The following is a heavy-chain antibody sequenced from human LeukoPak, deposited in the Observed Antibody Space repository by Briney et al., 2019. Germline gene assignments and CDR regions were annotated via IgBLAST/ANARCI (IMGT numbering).Heavy chain of an antibody. CDR2: INHSGST. D-gene: IGHD6-6*01. Sequence: ASETLSLTCAVYGGSFSGYYWSWIRQPPGKGLEWIGEINHSGSTNYNPSLKSRVTISVDTSKNQFSLKLSSVTAADTAVYYCARVGLDSSSFRYYYYYMDVWGKGTTVTVSS. J-gene: IGHJ6*03. CDR3: ARVGLDSSSFRYYYYYMDV. V-gene: IGHV4-34*01. CDR1: GGSFSGYY.